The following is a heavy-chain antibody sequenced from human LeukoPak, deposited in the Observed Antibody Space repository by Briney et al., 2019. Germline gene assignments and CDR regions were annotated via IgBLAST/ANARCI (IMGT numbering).Heavy chain of an antibody. J-gene: IGHJ5*02. CDR3: ARSPIRRFGELLPEPNWFDP. CDR1: GGSISSYY. CDR2: IYYGGST. Sequence: SETLSLTCTVSGGSISSYYWSWIRQPPGKGLEWIGYIYYGGSTNYNPSLKSRVTISVDTSKNQFSLKLSSVTAADTAVYYCARSPIRRFGELLPEPNWFDPWGQGTLVTVSS. V-gene: IGHV4-59*08. D-gene: IGHD3-10*01.